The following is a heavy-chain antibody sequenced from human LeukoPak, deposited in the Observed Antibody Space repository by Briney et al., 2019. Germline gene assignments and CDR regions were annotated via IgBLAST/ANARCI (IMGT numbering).Heavy chain of an antibody. Sequence: GGSLRLSCAASGFTFSIYNMDWVRQAPGKGLEWLSYISTGSSSIYYADSVKGRFTISRDNAKNSLYLQMNSLRAEDTAVYYCAVGSSSWDYWGQGTLVTVSS. D-gene: IGHD2-2*01. CDR3: AVGSSSWDY. CDR2: ISTGSSSI. V-gene: IGHV3-48*01. CDR1: GFTFSIYN. J-gene: IGHJ4*02.